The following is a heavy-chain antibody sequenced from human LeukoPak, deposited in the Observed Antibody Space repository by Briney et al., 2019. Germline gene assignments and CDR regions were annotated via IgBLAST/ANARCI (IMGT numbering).Heavy chain of an antibody. Sequence: PSETLSLTCAVYGGSFSGYYWSWLRQPPGKGLEWIGEINHSGSTNYNPSLKSRVTIAVDTAKNQFSLKLSSVTAADTAVYYCARGAAAAGAVAIWFDPGGQGTLVTVPS. D-gene: IGHD6-13*01. J-gene: IGHJ5*02. V-gene: IGHV4-34*01. CDR1: GGSFSGYY. CDR3: ARGAAAAGAVAIWFDP. CDR2: INHSGST.